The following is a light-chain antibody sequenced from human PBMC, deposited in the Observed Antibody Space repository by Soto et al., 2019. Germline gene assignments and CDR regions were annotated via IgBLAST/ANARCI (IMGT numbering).Light chain of an antibody. J-gene: IGKJ2*01. CDR3: QQRRNWPT. V-gene: IGKV3-11*01. Sequence: EIVLTQSPATLSLSPGERATLSCRASQSVSTYLAWYQQKRGQAPRLLIYDASNRATGIPARFSGSGSGTDFTLTISSLEPEDFAVYYCQQRRNWPTFGQGTKLEIK. CDR2: DAS. CDR1: QSVSTY.